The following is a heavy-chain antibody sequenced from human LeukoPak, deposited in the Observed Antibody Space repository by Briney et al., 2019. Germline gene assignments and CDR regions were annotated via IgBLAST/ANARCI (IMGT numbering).Heavy chain of an antibody. CDR1: GFRFSNYA. CDR3: AHTDSYNFDSGMVS. D-gene: IGHD3-22*01. V-gene: IGHV3-23*01. CDR2: ISGGGSST. Sequence: GGSPRLSCTASGFRFSNYAMNWVRQAPGKGLEWVSVISGGGSSTNYADSVKGRFTISRENSKNTLYLQMNSLRAEDTAVYYCAHTDSYNFDSGMVSWGQGALVTVSS. J-gene: IGHJ5*02.